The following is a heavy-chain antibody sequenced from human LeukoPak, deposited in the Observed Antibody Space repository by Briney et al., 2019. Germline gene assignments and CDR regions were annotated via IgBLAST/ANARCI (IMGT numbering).Heavy chain of an antibody. V-gene: IGHV3-21*01. Sequence: PGGSLRLSCAASGFTFSSYSMNWVRQAPGKGLEWVSSISSSSSYIYYTDSVKGRFTISRDNAKNSLYLQIDSLRADDTAVYFCARESESDFWTGSYFDNWGQGILVTVSS. CDR1: GFTFSSYS. CDR2: ISSSSSYI. J-gene: IGHJ4*02. D-gene: IGHD3/OR15-3a*01. CDR3: ARESESDFWTGSYFDN.